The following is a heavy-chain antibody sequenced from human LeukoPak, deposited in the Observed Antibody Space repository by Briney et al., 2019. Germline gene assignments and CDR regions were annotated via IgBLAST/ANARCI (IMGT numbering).Heavy chain of an antibody. CDR1: GYTFTSYG. CDR2: ISAYNGNT. J-gene: IGHJ5*02. Sequence: ASVKVSCKASGYTFTSYGISWVRQAPGQGLEWMGWISAYNGNTNYAQKLQGRVTMTTDTSTSTAYMELRSLRSDDTAVYYCARTVFAYGSGSDWLDPWGQGTLVTVSS. D-gene: IGHD3-10*01. CDR3: ARTVFAYGSGSDWLDP. V-gene: IGHV1-18*01.